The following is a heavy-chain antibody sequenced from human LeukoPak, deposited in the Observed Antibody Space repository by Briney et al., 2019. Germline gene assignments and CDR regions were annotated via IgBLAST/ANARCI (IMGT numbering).Heavy chain of an antibody. CDR3: ARDRKVAGTRAFDI. Sequence: GGSLRLSCAASGFTFSSYGMHWVRQAPGKGLEWVAFIRYDGSNKYYADSVKGRFTISRDNAKNSLYLQMNSLRAEDTAVYYCARDRKVAGTRAFDIWGQGTMVTVSS. D-gene: IGHD6-19*01. CDR1: GFTFSSYG. J-gene: IGHJ3*02. CDR2: IRYDGSNK. V-gene: IGHV3-30*02.